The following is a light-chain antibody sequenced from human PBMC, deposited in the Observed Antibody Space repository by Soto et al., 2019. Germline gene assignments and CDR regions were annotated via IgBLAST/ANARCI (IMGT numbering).Light chain of an antibody. V-gene: IGLV2-14*01. J-gene: IGLJ2*01. Sequence: QSALTQPASVSGPPGQSITISCTGTSSDVGGYNYISWYQQHPGKAPKFIIYDVRNRPSGVSNRFSGSRSGNTASLTISGLQAEDEADYYCSSYTSSSTVIFGGGTKLTVL. CDR2: DVR. CDR1: SSDVGGYNY. CDR3: SSYTSSSTVI.